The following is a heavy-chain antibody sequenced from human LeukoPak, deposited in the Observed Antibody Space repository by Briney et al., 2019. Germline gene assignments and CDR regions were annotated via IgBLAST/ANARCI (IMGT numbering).Heavy chain of an antibody. CDR2: IIPIFGPA. J-gene: IGHJ4*02. CDR3: ARVAVAQGAPDY. V-gene: IGHV1-69*05. D-gene: IGHD6-19*01. Sequence: SVKVSCKASGGTFSSYAISWVRQAPGQGLEWMGRIIPIFGPANSAQRFQGGVAITTAEPTSTAYMELSSLRSEDTAVYYCARVAVAQGAPDYWGQGTLVTVSS. CDR1: GGTFSSYA.